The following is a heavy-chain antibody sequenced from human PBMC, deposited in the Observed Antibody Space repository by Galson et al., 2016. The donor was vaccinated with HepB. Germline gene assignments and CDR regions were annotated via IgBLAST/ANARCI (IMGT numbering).Heavy chain of an antibody. J-gene: IGHJ6*02. CDR1: GDSVSSNSAA. D-gene: IGHD6-19*01. Sequence: CAISGDSVSSNSAAWNWIRQSPSRGLEWLGRTYYRSKWYNDYAVSVKSRITINPDTSKNQFSLQLSSVTPEDTAVYYCARVAVTGSYYYYGVDVWGQGTTVTVSS. V-gene: IGHV6-1*01. CDR3: ARVAVTGSYYYYGVDV. CDR2: TYYRSKWYN.